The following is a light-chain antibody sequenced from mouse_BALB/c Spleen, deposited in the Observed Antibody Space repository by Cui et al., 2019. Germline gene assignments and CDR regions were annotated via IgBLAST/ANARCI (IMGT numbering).Light chain of an antibody. CDR2: LTS. CDR3: QQWSSNPLT. Sequence: QIVLTQSPAFMSASPGEKVTMTCSASSSVSYMYWYQQKPRSSPKPWIYLTSNLASGVPARFSGSGSGTSYSLTTSSMEAEDAATYYCQQWSSNPLTFGAGTKLELK. V-gene: IGKV4-68*01. J-gene: IGKJ5*01. CDR1: SSVSY.